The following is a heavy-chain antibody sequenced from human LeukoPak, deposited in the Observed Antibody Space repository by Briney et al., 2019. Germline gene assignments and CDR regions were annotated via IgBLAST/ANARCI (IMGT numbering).Heavy chain of an antibody. J-gene: IGHJ3*02. V-gene: IGHV3-30*04. CDR2: ISYDGSNK. Sequence: GGSLRLSCAASGFTFSSYAMHWVRQAPGKGLEWVAVISYDGSNKYYADSVKGRFTISRDNSKNTLYLQMNSLRAEDTAAYYCAGTLYYDSSFDIWGQGTMVTVSS. D-gene: IGHD3-22*01. CDR3: AGTLYYDSSFDI. CDR1: GFTFSSYA.